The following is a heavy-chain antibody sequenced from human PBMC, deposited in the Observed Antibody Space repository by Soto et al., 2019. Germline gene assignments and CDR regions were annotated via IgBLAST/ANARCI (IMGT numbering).Heavy chain of an antibody. J-gene: IGHJ6*02. CDR2: IYHSGRT. D-gene: IGHD4-4*01. CDR1: NDSISGYY. Sequence: LSLTCIVSNDSISGYYWSWIRQPPGKGLEWIGNIYHSGRTNYNSSLKSRVSMSVDTSRTQFSLRLVSVTAADTAVYYCARDGDGRMTTNPYYYSGMDVWGQGTTATVSS. CDR3: ARDGDGRMTTNPYYYSGMDV. V-gene: IGHV4-59*01.